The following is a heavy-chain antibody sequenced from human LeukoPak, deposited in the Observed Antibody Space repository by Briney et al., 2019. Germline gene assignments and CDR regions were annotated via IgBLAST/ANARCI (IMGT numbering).Heavy chain of an antibody. CDR2: INPNSGGT. D-gene: IGHD1-1*01. V-gene: IGHV1-2*02. CDR1: GYTFIGYY. J-gene: IGHJ4*02. Sequence: ASVKVSCKASGYTFIGYYMHWVRQAPGQGLEWMGWINPNSGGTNYAQKFQGRVTMTRDTSISTAYMELSRLRSDDTAVYYCARDWGTSPTYYFDYWGQGTLVTVSS. CDR3: ARDWGTSPTYYFDY.